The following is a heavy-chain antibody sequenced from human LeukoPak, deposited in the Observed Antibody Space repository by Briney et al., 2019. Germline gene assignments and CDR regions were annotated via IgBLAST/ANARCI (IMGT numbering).Heavy chain of an antibody. CDR3: AKDPNFYYCMDV. CDR2: ISGRRDST. CDR1: GFTFSSYG. V-gene: IGHV3-23*01. Sequence: PGGSLRLSCAASGFTFSSYGMSWVRQAPGKGLKWVSTISGRRDSTSYADSVKGRFTISRDNSKNTLYLQMNSLRAEDTAVYYCAKDPNFYYCMDVWGKGSTVTISS. J-gene: IGHJ6*03.